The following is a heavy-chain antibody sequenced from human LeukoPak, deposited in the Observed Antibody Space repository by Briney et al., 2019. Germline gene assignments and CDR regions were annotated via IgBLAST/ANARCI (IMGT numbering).Heavy chain of an antibody. CDR2: IYHSGST. Sequence: PSETLSLTCAVSGYSISSGYYWGRIRQPPGKGLEWIGSIYHSGSTYYNPSLKSRVTISVDTSKNQFSLKLSSVTAADTAVYYCARHPSLPYFDYWGQGTLVTVSS. V-gene: IGHV4-38-2*01. CDR1: GYSISSGYY. D-gene: IGHD1-26*01. J-gene: IGHJ4*02. CDR3: ARHPSLPYFDY.